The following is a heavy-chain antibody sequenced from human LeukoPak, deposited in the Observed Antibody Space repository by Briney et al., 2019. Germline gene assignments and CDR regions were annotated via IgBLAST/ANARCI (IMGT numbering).Heavy chain of an antibody. D-gene: IGHD6-19*01. CDR2: LSGSGITT. V-gene: IGHV3-23*01. CDR3: AKGIYSSGWSYFDY. J-gene: IGHJ4*01. CDR1: GFTFSNSA. Sequence: GGSLRLSCAASGFTFSNSAMSWVGQAPGKGLGWVSTLSGSGITTYYADSVKGRFTISRDNSKNTLYLQMNSLRAEDTAVYYCAKGIYSSGWSYFDYWGHGTLVTVSS.